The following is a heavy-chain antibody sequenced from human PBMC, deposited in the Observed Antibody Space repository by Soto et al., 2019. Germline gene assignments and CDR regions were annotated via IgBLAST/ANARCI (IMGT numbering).Heavy chain of an antibody. D-gene: IGHD3-22*01. CDR1: GGSISSGGYY. CDR3: ARGRGTISGYYPFFDY. CDR2: IYYSGST. Sequence: QVQLQESGPGLVKPSQTLSLTCTVSGGSISSGGYYWSWIRQHPGKGLEWIGYIYYSGSTYYNPSLKSRVTKAVDTSKNEFSLKLSSVTAADTAVDYWARGRGTISGYYPFFDYWGQGPLVTVSS. J-gene: IGHJ4*02. V-gene: IGHV4-31*03.